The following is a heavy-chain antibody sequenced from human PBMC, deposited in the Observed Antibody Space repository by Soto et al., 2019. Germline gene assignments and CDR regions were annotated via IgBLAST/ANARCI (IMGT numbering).Heavy chain of an antibody. J-gene: IGHJ6*02. CDR2: IIPNFGTA. D-gene: IGHD2-15*01. CDR3: ARDVEGYCSGGSCYSRYYRMDV. V-gene: IGHV1-69*06. CDR1: GGTFSSYA. Sequence: QVQLVQSGAEVKKPGSSVKLSCKASGGTFSSYAISWVRQAPGPGLEWMGGIIPNFGTANYAQKFQGRVTITADKSTSLAYMDLSSGRSKDTAVYYCARDVEGYCSGGSCYSRYYRMDVWGQGTTVTVSS.